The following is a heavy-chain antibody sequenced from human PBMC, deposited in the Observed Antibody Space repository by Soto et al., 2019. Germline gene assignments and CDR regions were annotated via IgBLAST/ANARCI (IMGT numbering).Heavy chain of an antibody. CDR3: AKEMGILVAADYYYGMDV. Sequence: GGSLRLSCAASGFTFDDYAMHWVRQAPGKGLEWVSGISWNSGSIGYADSVKGRFTISRDNAKNSLYLQMNSLRAEDTALYYCAKEMGILVAADYYYGMDVWGQGTTVTVSS. D-gene: IGHD2-15*01. CDR1: GFTFDDYA. V-gene: IGHV3-9*01. J-gene: IGHJ6*02. CDR2: ISWNSGSI.